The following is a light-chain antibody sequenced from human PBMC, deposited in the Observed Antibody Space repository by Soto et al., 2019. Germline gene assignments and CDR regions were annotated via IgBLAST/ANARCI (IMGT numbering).Light chain of an antibody. CDR3: QQYNSYPT. V-gene: IGKV1-5*03. CDR2: KAS. Sequence: DIQMTQSPSTLSASVGDRVTITCRASQSISSWLDWYQQKPGKAPKLLIYKASSLESGVPSRFSGGGSGTEFTLSISSLQPDDFATYYCQQYNSYPTFGQGTKVEIK. CDR1: QSISSW. J-gene: IGKJ1*01.